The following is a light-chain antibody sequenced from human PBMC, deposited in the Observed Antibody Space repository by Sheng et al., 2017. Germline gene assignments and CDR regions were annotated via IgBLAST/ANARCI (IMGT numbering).Light chain of an antibody. V-gene: IGLV2-8*01. J-gene: IGLJ2*01. CDR1: NSDIGGYNY. CDR2: EVN. Sequence: QSALAQPPSASGSHGQSVTISCSGTNSDIGGYNYVSWYQRHPGKAPKLIIYEVNQRPSGVSDRFSGSKSGNTASLAVSGLQAEDEADYFCSSYAGSHTLVFGGGTKLSVL. CDR3: SSYAGSHTLV.